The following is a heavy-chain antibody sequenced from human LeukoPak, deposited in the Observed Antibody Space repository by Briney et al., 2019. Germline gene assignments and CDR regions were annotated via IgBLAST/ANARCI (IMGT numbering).Heavy chain of an antibody. CDR3: ARGSGYSNYFDY. CDR2: IYHSGST. D-gene: IGHD5-12*01. Sequence: SETLSLTCAVSGYSISSGYYWGWILQPPGKGLEWIGSIYHSGSTYYNPSLKSGVTISVDTSKNQFSLKVTSVTAADTALYYCARGSGYSNYFDYWGQGTLVTVSS. CDR1: GYSISSGYY. V-gene: IGHV4-38-2*01. J-gene: IGHJ4*02.